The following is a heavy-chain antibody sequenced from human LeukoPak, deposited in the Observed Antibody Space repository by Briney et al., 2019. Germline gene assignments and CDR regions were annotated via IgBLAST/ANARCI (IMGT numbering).Heavy chain of an antibody. V-gene: IGHV3-30*04. CDR3: ATGYSDYEPIDY. Sequence: PGRSLRLSCTASVVTLSNYAMHWVRRPPGSGLEWVAVISFDVTNKYYGDSVEGRFSFSRDTSKKSLYLQMNSVRPDDTAMYYCATGYSDYEPIDYWGQGTLVPVSS. D-gene: IGHD4-11*01. J-gene: IGHJ4*02. CDR2: ISFDVTNK. CDR1: VVTLSNYA.